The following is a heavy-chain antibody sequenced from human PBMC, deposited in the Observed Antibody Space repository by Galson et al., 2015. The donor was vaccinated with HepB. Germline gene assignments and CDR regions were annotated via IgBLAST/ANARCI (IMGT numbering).Heavy chain of an antibody. D-gene: IGHD6-19*01. CDR3: AREVEVYSSGWYGGHYYYGMDV. CDR2: IIPILGIA. V-gene: IGHV1-69*04. J-gene: IGHJ6*02. Sequence: SVKVSCKASGGTFSSYAISWVRQAPGQGLEWMGRIIPILGIANYAQKFQGRVTITADKSTSTAYMELSSLRSEDTAVYYCAREVEVYSSGWYGGHYYYGMDVWGQGTTVTVSS. CDR1: GGTFSSYA.